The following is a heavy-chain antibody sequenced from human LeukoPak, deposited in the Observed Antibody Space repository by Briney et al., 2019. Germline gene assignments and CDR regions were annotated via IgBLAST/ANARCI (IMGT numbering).Heavy chain of an antibody. J-gene: IGHJ6*03. CDR1: GGTFSSYA. CDR2: IIPIFGTA. D-gene: IGHD3-10*01. V-gene: IGHV1-69*06. Sequence: GASVKVSCKASGGTFSSYAISWVRQAPGQGLEWMGGIIPIFGTANYAHKFQGRVTITADKSTSTAYMELSSLRSEDTAVYYCAREKYYYGSGSLNHDYYYYYMDVWGKGTTVTVSS. CDR3: AREKYYYGSGSLNHDYYYYYMDV.